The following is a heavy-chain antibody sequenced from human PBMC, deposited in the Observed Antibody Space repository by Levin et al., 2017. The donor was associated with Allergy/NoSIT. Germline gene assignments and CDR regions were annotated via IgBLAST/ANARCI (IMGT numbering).Heavy chain of an antibody. D-gene: IGHD4-17*01. J-gene: IGHJ4*02. CDR3: TRVRGKAVTTNYFDY. CDR2: TRNKANSYTT. V-gene: IGHV3-72*01. Sequence: GGSLRLSCAASGFTFSDYYMDWVRQAPGKGLEWVGRTRNKANSYTTEYAASVKGRFTISRDDSKNSLCLQMNSRTTEVTAVYYCTRVRGKAVTTNYFDYWGQGTLVTVSS. CDR1: GFTFSDYY.